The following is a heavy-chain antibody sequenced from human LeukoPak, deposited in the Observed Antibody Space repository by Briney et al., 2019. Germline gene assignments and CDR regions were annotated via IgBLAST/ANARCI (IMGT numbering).Heavy chain of an antibody. CDR1: GLTVSSNY. V-gene: IGHV3-66*02. J-gene: IGHJ4*02. D-gene: IGHD2-15*01. CDR2: IYSGGST. CDR3: ARVGDCSGGSCYSDFYYFDY. Sequence: GGSLRLSCAASGLTVSSNYMSWVRQAPGKGLEWVSVIYSGGSTYYADSVKGRFTISRDNSKNTLYLQMNSLRAEDTAVYYCARVGDCSGGSCYSDFYYFDYWGQGTLVTVSS.